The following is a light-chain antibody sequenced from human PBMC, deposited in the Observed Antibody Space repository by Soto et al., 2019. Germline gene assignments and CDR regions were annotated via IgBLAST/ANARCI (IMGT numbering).Light chain of an antibody. CDR2: GKN. CDR3: QSYDAGLSGYV. J-gene: IGLJ1*01. V-gene: IGLV1-40*01. CDR1: SSNIGGGYD. Sequence: QSVLTQPPSVSEAPGQRVTISCTGSSSNIGGGYDVHWFQQLPGTAPKLLFYGKNNRPSGVPDRFSGSTSGTSASLAITGLQTEDEAIYYCQSYDAGLSGYVFGTGTKV.